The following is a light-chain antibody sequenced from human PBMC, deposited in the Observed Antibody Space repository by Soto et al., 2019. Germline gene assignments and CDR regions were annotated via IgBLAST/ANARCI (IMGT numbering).Light chain of an antibody. Sequence: IVMTQSPASLSVSPGERATLSCRASQSVSTNLAWYQQKPGRAPSLLICSASSRATGIPDRFSGSGSGTEFTLTISRVEPEDFAVYYCQQYGSSLTFGQGTKVDIK. V-gene: IGKV3-20*01. J-gene: IGKJ1*01. CDR2: SAS. CDR1: QSVSTN. CDR3: QQYGSSLT.